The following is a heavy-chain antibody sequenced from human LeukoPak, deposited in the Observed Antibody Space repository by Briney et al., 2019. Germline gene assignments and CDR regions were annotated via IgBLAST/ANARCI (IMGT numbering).Heavy chain of an antibody. V-gene: IGHV4-59*08. D-gene: IGHD3-10*01. CDR2: IPYSGST. CDR3: ARRSYFDL. CDR1: GGSISNYY. J-gene: IGHJ2*01. Sequence: SETLSLTCTVSGGSISNYYWSWIRQPPGKGLEWIGYIPYSGSTNYNPSLKSRVTISVNTSKNQFSLKLSSVTAADTAVYYCARRSYFDLWGRGTLVTVSS.